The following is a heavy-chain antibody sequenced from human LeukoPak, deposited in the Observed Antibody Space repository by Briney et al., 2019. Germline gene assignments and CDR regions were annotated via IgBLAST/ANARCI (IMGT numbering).Heavy chain of an antibody. J-gene: IGHJ3*02. CDR2: ISHDGTDT. Sequence: GGSLRLSCAASGFTFSTYVMHWVRQAPGKGLMWVSRISHDGTDTSYADSVKDRFTVSRDNAKNTLYLQMNGLRGDDTAIYYCAKDDGGSPPDAFDIWGQGTLVSVSS. CDR3: AKDDGGSPPDAFDI. D-gene: IGHD1-26*01. CDR1: GFTFSTYV. V-gene: IGHV3-74*01.